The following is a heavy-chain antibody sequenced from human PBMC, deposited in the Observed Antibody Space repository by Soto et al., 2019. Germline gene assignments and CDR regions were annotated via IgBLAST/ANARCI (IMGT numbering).Heavy chain of an antibody. V-gene: IGHV3-53*01. Sequence: GGSLRLSCAASGFTVSSNYMSWVRQAPGEGLEWVSGIGSGGSTYYADSVKGRFTISRDNSKNTLYLQMNSLRAEDTAIYYCAKEPDNWNRASFDLWGRGTLVTVSS. J-gene: IGHJ2*01. CDR3: AKEPDNWNRASFDL. CDR1: GFTVSSNY. CDR2: IGSGGST. D-gene: IGHD1-1*01.